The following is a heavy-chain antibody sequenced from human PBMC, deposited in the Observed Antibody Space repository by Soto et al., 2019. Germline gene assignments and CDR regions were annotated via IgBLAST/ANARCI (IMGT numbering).Heavy chain of an antibody. CDR1: GGSFSGYY. Sequence: SETLSLTCAVYGGSFSGYYWSWIRQPPGKGLEWIGEINHSGSTNYNPSLKSRVTISVDTSKNQFSLKLSSVTAADTAVYYCARGNGGDEDYWGQGTLVTVSS. V-gene: IGHV4-34*01. D-gene: IGHD2-21*01. J-gene: IGHJ4*02. CDR3: ARGNGGDEDY. CDR2: INHSGST.